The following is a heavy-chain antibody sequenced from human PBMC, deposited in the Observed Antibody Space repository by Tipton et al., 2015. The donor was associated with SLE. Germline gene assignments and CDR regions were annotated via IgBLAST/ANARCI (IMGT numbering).Heavy chain of an antibody. CDR3: ARQAKFYYDSSGYSYFYYGLDV. CDR2: IYYSGST. V-gene: IGHV4-59*01. CDR1: GGSISSYY. D-gene: IGHD3-22*01. J-gene: IGHJ6*02. Sequence: TLSLTCTVSGGSISSYYWSWIRQPPGKGLEWIGYIYYSGSTNYNPSLKSRVTISVDTSKNQFSLKLSSVTAADTAVYYCARQAKFYYDSSGYSYFYYGLDVWGQGTTVTVSS.